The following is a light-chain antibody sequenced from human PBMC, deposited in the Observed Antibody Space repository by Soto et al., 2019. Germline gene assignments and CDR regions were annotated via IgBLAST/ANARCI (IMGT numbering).Light chain of an antibody. Sequence: QSALTQPPSASGSPGQSVTISCTGTSSDVGGYNYVSWYQQHPGKAPQLMIYEVSKRASGVPDRFSGSKSGNTASLTVSGLQAEDEADYYCSSYAGSNTSYVFGTGTKLTVL. V-gene: IGLV2-8*01. J-gene: IGLJ1*01. CDR2: EVS. CDR1: SSDVGGYNY. CDR3: SSYAGSNTSYV.